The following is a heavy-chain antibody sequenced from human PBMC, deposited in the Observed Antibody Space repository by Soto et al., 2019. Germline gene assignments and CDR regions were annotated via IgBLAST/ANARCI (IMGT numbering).Heavy chain of an antibody. V-gene: IGHV2-5*02. CDR3: VQSRCGGDCLQSYSSHSYYGLDV. D-gene: IGHD2-21*02. CDR1: GFSLSTIGVG. CDR2: IYWDDDK. J-gene: IGHJ6*02. Sequence: QITLKESGPTLVKPTQTLTLTCTFSGFSLSTIGVGVGWIRQPPGKALEWLALIYWDDDKRSSPSLKSRLTVTKDPSKHQVVLTMTNMDPVDTATYYCVQSRCGGDCLQSYSSHSYYGLDVWGQGTTVTVSS.